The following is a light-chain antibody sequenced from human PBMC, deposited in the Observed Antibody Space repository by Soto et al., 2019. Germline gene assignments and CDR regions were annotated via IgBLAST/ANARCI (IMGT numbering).Light chain of an antibody. J-gene: IGKJ1*01. Sequence: DIQMTQSPSSLSASVGDRVTITCRASQSISTYLNWYQQKPGKTPNLLIYAASSLQSGVPSRFGGSGSGTDFTLTITSLQPEDFATYYCQQSYTPLWTFGQGTKVEI. CDR2: AAS. CDR1: QSISTY. V-gene: IGKV1-39*01. CDR3: QQSYTPLWT.